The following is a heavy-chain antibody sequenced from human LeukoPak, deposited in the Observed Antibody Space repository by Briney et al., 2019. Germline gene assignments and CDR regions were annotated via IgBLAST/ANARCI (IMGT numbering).Heavy chain of an antibody. CDR1: GFTFSSYW. Sequence: GGSLRLSCAASGFTFSSYWMSWVRQAPGKGLEWVANIKQDGSEKYYVDSVKGRFTISRDNAKNSLYLQMNSLRAEDTAVYYCARALHSSRNWFDPWGRGTLVTVSS. D-gene: IGHD6-19*01. CDR3: ARALHSSRNWFDP. J-gene: IGHJ5*02. CDR2: IKQDGSEK. V-gene: IGHV3-7*01.